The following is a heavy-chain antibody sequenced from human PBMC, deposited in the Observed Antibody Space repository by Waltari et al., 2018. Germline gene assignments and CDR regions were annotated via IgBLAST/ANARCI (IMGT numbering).Heavy chain of an antibody. CDR3: ARYSSSLTYHDAFDI. J-gene: IGHJ3*02. Sequence: QVQLQESGPGLVKPSETLSLTCTVSGGSISSHYWSWIRQPPGKGLEWIGYIYYSESTNYNPSLKSRVTISVDTSKNQFSLKLSSVTAADTAVYYCARYSSSLTYHDAFDIWGQGTMVTVSS. V-gene: IGHV4-59*11. CDR1: GGSISSHY. CDR2: IYYSEST. D-gene: IGHD6-6*01.